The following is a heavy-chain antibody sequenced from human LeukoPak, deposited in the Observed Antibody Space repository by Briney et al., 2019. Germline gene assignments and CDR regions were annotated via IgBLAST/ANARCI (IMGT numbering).Heavy chain of an antibody. D-gene: IGHD1-26*01. J-gene: IGHJ6*02. CDR3: ARGTVVGATYWHYYGLDV. CDR2: TIPIFGVE. CDR1: GDTLSSYV. V-gene: IGHV1-69*04. Sequence: RASVKVSCKASGDTLSSYVISWVRQAPGQGLEWMGRTIPIFGVENYAQKFQGRVTITADRSTNTAYMELSSLRLEDTAVYLCARGTVVGATYWHYYGLDVWGQGTTVTVSS.